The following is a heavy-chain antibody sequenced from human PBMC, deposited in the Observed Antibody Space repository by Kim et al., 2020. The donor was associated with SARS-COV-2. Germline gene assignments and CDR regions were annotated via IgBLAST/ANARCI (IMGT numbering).Heavy chain of an antibody. Sequence: ADSVKGCFTVSRDNAKNTLYLQMDNLRVEDTALYYCAKDHESSGWPTFDYWGQGTQVTVSS. J-gene: IGHJ4*02. CDR3: AKDHESSGWPTFDY. D-gene: IGHD3-22*01. V-gene: IGHV3-23*01.